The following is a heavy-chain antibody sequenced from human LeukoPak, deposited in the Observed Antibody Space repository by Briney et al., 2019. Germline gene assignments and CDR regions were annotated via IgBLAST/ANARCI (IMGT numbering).Heavy chain of an antibody. CDR3: ARSPGLADLDY. CDR1: GGSISSYF. CDR2: ISASGHT. D-gene: IGHD3-3*02. J-gene: IGHJ4*02. V-gene: IGHV4-4*07. Sequence: SETLALTCTVSGGSISSYFWTWIRQPAGREVQWIGRISASGHTNSNPSLNSRVTLSVDTSKNQFSLQLSSVTTADTAVYYCARSPGLADLDYWGQGILVTVSS.